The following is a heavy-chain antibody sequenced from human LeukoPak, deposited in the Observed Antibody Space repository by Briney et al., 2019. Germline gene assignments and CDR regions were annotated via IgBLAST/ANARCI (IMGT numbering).Heavy chain of an antibody. CDR2: TSVTEGT. V-gene: IGHV4-4*07. Sequence: SETLSLTCSVSGASVNGHLWSWIRQPAGKGLEWIGRTSVTEGTNYNPSLKGRVTISVDTSKNQFSLKLSAVTAADTAVYYCARVGYYDSSGYYSGLFDYWGQGTLVTVSS. CDR3: ARVGYYDSSGYYSGLFDY. CDR1: GASVNGHL. D-gene: IGHD3-22*01. J-gene: IGHJ4*02.